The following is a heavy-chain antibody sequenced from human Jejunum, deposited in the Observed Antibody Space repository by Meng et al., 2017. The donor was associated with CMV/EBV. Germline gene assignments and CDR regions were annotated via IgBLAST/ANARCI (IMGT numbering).Heavy chain of an antibody. CDR1: GASLASSY. Sequence: LSCIVSGASLASSYWSWFRQSPVKGLESIGYIHHSGDTNYNPALMSRATMSLDMSKNQLSLRLTSVTAADTAVYYCAKTARIPAAWGQGTLVTVSS. CDR2: IHHSGDT. CDR3: AKTARIPAA. D-gene: IGHD2-2*01. J-gene: IGHJ1*01. V-gene: IGHV4-59*01.